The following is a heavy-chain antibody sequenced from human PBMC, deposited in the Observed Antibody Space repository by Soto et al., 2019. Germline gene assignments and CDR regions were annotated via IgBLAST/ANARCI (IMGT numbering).Heavy chain of an antibody. V-gene: IGHV3-23*01. CDR2: ISGSGGST. J-gene: IGHJ3*02. CDR1: GFTFSSYA. CDR3: AKDLAGQISPGAFDI. Sequence: GGSLILSFASSGFTFSSYAMSWVRQAPGKGLEWVSAISGSGGSTYYADSVKGRFTISRDNSKNTLYLQMNSLRAEDTAVYYCAKDLAGQISPGAFDIWGQGTMVTVSS.